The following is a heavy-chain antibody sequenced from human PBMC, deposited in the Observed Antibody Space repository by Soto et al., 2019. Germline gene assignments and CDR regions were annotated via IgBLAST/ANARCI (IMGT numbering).Heavy chain of an antibody. D-gene: IGHD4-17*01. CDR2: IVVGSGNT. CDR3: AADPPHDYGDYVDDYGMDV. CDR1: GFTFTSSA. J-gene: IGHJ6*02. Sequence: SVKVSCKASGFTFTSSAVQWVRQARGQRLEWIGWIVVGSGNTNYAQKFQERVTITRDMSTSTAYMELSSLRSEDTAVYYCAADPPHDYGDYVDDYGMDVWGQGTTVTV. V-gene: IGHV1-58*01.